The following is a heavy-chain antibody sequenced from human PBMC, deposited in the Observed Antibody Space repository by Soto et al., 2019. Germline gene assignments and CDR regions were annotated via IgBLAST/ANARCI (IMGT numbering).Heavy chain of an antibody. Sequence: GSRRLSCAASGFTFSSYWMSWVRQAPGKGLEWVANIKQDGSEKYYVDSVKGQFTISRDNAKNSLYLQMNSLRAEDTAVYYCARGGTYYDYVWGSYRLADAFDIWGQGTMVTVSS. CDR1: GFTFSSYW. D-gene: IGHD3-16*02. CDR2: IKQDGSEK. V-gene: IGHV3-7*01. J-gene: IGHJ3*02. CDR3: ARGGTYYDYVWGSYRLADAFDI.